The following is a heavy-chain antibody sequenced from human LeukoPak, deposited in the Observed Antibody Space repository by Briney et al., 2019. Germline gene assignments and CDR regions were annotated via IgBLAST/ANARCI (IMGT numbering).Heavy chain of an antibody. CDR1: GFTFSAFS. V-gene: IGHV3-23*01. D-gene: IGHD1-26*01. J-gene: IGHJ3*02. CDR2: IASNGGNT. Sequence: GGSLRLSCAASGFTFSAFSMTWVRQAPGKGLEWVSLIASNGGNTYYADSVKGRFTISRDGSKNTVYLQMNSLRPEDTAIYYCARLRDPKELFRAFDIWGQGTMVTVSS. CDR3: ARLRDPKELFRAFDI.